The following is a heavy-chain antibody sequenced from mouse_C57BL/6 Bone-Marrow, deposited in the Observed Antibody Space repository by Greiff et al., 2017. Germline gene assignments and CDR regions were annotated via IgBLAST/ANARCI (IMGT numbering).Heavy chain of an antibody. CDR3: ARVYTMPGAFDY. J-gene: IGHJ2*02. CDR2: IHPNNGGT. V-gene: IGHV1-26*01. D-gene: IGHD1-1*02. Sequence: EVQLQQSGPELVKPGASVKISCKASGYTFTDYYMNWVKQSHGKSLEWIGVIHPNNGGTSYNEKFKGKATLTVDNSSSTAYMELRSLTSEDSAVYYCARVYTMPGAFDYWGQGTSLTVSS. CDR1: GYTFTDYY.